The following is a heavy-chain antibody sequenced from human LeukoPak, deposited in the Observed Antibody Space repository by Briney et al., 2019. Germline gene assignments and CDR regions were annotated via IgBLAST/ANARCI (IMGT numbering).Heavy chain of an antibody. V-gene: IGHV4-59*02. CDR1: GESVNNFY. CDR2: IQYGGTT. D-gene: IGHD2-2*01. Sequence: NPSETLSLTCTVSGESVNNFYCSWIRQSPGKGLEWIGYIQYGGTTNYNPSLKSRVTISVDTSKNQFSLKLSSVTAADTAVYYCARESVVPAASVFDYWGQGTLVTVSS. J-gene: IGHJ4*02. CDR3: ARESVVPAASVFDY.